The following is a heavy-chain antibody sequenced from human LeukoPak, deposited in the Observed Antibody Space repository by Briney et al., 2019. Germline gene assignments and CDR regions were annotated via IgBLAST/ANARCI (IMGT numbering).Heavy chain of an antibody. D-gene: IGHD3-10*01. J-gene: IGHJ4*02. CDR1: GGSFSGYY. CDR2: INHSGST. V-gene: IGHV4-34*01. Sequence: PSETLSLTCAVYGGSFSGYYWSWIRQPPGKGLEWIGEINHSGSTNYNPSLKSRVTISVDTSKNQFSLKLSSVTAADTAVYYCARLALYYYGSGSYSKPPYFDYWGQGTLVTASS. CDR3: ARLALYYYGSGSYSKPPYFDY.